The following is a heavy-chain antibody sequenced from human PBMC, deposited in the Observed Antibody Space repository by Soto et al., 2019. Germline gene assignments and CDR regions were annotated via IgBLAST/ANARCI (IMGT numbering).Heavy chain of an antibody. Sequence: EVQLLESGGALVQPGGSLRVFCAASGFTFSSYDMSWVRQAPGKGLEWVSIISGSGGSTFYADSVKGRFTISRDNSKNTLYLQMNSLRAEDTALYHCAKVLVGVNGFDYWGQGTLVTVSS. J-gene: IGHJ4*02. CDR2: ISGSGGST. CDR1: GFTFSSYD. V-gene: IGHV3-23*01. D-gene: IGHD1-26*01. CDR3: AKVLVGVNGFDY.